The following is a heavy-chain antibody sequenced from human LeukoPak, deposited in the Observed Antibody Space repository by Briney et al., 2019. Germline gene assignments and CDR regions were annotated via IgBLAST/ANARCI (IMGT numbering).Heavy chain of an antibody. Sequence: SETLSLTCAVYGGSFSGYYWSWIRQPPGKGLEWIGEINHSGSTNYNPSLKSRVTISVDTSRNQFSLKLSSVTAADTAVYYCARSVVVVPAAHYYYGMDVWGQGTTVTVSS. J-gene: IGHJ6*02. CDR3: ARSVVVVPAAHYYYGMDV. V-gene: IGHV4-34*01. D-gene: IGHD2-2*01. CDR1: GGSFSGYY. CDR2: INHSGST.